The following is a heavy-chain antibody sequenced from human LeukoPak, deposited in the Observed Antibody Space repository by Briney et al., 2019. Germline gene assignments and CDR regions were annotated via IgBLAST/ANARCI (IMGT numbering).Heavy chain of an antibody. CDR1: GGTFSSYA. J-gene: IGHJ4*02. CDR2: IIPIFGTA. V-gene: IGHV1-69*05. CDR3: ARGPRPAVTTIPSPIDY. Sequence: GASVKVSCKASGGTFSSYAISWVRQAPGQGLEWMGRIIPIFGTANYAQKFQGRVTITTDESTSTAYMGLSSLRSEDTAVYYCARGPRPAVTTIPSPIDYWGQGTLVTVSS. D-gene: IGHD4-17*01.